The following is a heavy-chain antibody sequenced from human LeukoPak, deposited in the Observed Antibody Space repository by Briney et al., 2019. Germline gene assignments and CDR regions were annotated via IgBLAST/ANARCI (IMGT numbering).Heavy chain of an antibody. D-gene: IGHD3-22*01. CDR2: IYYSGST. Sequence: SETLSLTCTVSGGSVSSGSYYWGWIRQPPGKGLEWIGYIYYSGSTNYNPSLKSRVTISVDTSKNQFSLKLSSVTAADTAVYYCAREMDDSSGYYYVAWFDPWGQGTLVTVSS. CDR3: AREMDDSSGYYYVAWFDP. CDR1: GGSVSSGSYY. J-gene: IGHJ5*02. V-gene: IGHV4-61*01.